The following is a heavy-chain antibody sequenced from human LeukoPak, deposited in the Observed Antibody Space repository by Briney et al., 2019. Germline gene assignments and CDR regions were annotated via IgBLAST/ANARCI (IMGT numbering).Heavy chain of an antibody. CDR3: ARDPLYYYDSSDYYYELSRDGFDI. V-gene: IGHV3-48*01. D-gene: IGHD3-22*01. J-gene: IGHJ3*02. Sequence: PGGSLRLSCAASGFTFSSYSMMWVRQAPGKGLEWVSYISSSSTTIHYADSVKGRLTISRDNAKNSVYLQMNSLRAEDTAVYYCARDPLYYYDSSDYYYELSRDGFDIWGQGTMVSVSS. CDR1: GFTFSSYS. CDR2: ISSSSTTI.